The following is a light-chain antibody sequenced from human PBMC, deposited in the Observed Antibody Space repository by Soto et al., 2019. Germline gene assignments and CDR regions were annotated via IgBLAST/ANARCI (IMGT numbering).Light chain of an antibody. J-gene: IGKJ5*01. CDR3: QESNSFPIT. CDR1: QSIGSR. Sequence: GARVNIHFRARQSIGSRLAWYQQKPGKAPKFLIYAALILESGVPSRFSGCGSGTDFTLTISSLQPEDVATYYCQESNSFPITFGQGTRLEIK. V-gene: IGKV1-12*01. CDR2: AAL.